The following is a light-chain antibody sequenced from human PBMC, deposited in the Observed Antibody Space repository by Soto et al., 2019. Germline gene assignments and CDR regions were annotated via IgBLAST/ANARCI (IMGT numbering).Light chain of an antibody. V-gene: IGKV1-27*01. CDR2: AAS. Sequence: DIQMTQSPASLSASVGDRVTITCRASQGISNFLDWCQQKPGKVPKLLIYAASTLDSGVPSRYSGSGSGTDFIITLSSLQPEDVATYCGQQSDGAAHTFGQGDKLEI. CDR1: QGISNF. CDR3: QQSDGAAHT. J-gene: IGKJ2*01.